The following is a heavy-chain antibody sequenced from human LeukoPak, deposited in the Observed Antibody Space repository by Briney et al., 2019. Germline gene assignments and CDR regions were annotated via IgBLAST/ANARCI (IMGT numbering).Heavy chain of an antibody. CDR3: ARGYGDYEYYYGMDV. D-gene: IGHD4-17*01. CDR2: IWYDGSNK. J-gene: IGHJ6*02. V-gene: IGHV3-33*01. Sequence: GRSLRLSCAASGFTFSSYGMHGVRQAPGKGREWVAVIWYDGSNKYYADSAKGRFTISRDNSKNTLYLQMNSLRAEDTAVYYCARGYGDYEYYYGMDVWGQGTTVTVSS. CDR1: GFTFSSYG.